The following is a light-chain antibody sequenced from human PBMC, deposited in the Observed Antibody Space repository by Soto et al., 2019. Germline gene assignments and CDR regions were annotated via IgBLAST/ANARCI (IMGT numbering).Light chain of an antibody. CDR1: QSISNY. CDR3: QQSYNTPRT. CDR2: ASS. J-gene: IGKJ1*01. Sequence: DIQMTQSPSSLSASVGDRVSITCRASQSISNYLNWYQQKPGKAPKVLIYASSSLQSGVPSRFSGGGSGTDFPLTISSLQPEDFATYYCQQSYNTPRTFGQGNKVEIK. V-gene: IGKV1-39*01.